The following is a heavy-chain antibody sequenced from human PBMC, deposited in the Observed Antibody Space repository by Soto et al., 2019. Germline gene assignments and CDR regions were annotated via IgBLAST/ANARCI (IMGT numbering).Heavy chain of an antibody. CDR3: ASQGSGYYSYFDY. D-gene: IGHD3-22*01. CDR2: IYYSGST. Sequence: QVQLQESGPGLVKPSQTLSLTCTVSGGSISSGGYCWSWIRQHPGKGLEWIGYIYYSGSTYYNPSLKSRVTISVDTSKNQFSLKLSSVTAADTAVYYCASQGSGYYSYFDYWGQGTLVTVSS. V-gene: IGHV4-31*03. J-gene: IGHJ4*02. CDR1: GGSISSGGYC.